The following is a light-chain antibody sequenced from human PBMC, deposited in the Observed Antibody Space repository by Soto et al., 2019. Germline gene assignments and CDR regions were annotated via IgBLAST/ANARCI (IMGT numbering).Light chain of an antibody. Sequence: HMTQSPSSLSASVGDIVSITCRASQSSSSYLNWYQQTPGKATKLLIYAASSLQSGVPSRFSGSGSGTDFTLTISSLQPEDFATYYCQQSYSKITFGQGTRVEIK. J-gene: IGKJ5*01. CDR1: QSSSSY. CDR3: QQSYSKIT. CDR2: AAS. V-gene: IGKV1-39*01.